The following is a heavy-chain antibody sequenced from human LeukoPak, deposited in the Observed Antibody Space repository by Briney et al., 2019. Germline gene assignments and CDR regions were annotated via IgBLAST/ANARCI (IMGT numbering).Heavy chain of an antibody. Sequence: ASVKVYCKVSGYTLTELSMHWVRQAPGKGLEWMGGFDPEDGETIYAQKFQGRVTMTEDTSTDTAYMELSSLRSEDTAVYYCATDYGDGSGFDYWGQGTLVTVSS. J-gene: IGHJ4*02. D-gene: IGHD3-10*01. V-gene: IGHV1-24*01. CDR1: GYTLTELS. CDR3: ATDYGDGSGFDY. CDR2: FDPEDGET.